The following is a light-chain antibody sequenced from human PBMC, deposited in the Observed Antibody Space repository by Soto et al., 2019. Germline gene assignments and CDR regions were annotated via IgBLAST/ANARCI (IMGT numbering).Light chain of an antibody. CDR1: QSINSW. CDR3: QQYNSYPWT. J-gene: IGKJ1*01. CDR2: KAS. Sequence: DIQMTQSPSTLSASVGDRVTITCRASQSINSWLAWYQQKPGKAPKLLIHKASSSKSGVPSGFSGSGSGTEFTLTISSLQPDDFATYYCQQYNSYPWTFGQGTKVEIK. V-gene: IGKV1-5*03.